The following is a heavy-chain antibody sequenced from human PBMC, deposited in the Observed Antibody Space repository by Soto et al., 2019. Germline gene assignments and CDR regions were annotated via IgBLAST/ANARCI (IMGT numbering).Heavy chain of an antibody. CDR2: IYYSGST. CDR3: ARRKEVVVAARYYYAYMDV. D-gene: IGHD2-15*01. Sequence: QLQLQESGPGLVKPSETLSLTCTVSGGSISSSSYYWGWIRQPPGKGLEWLGSIYYSGSTYYNPSLKSRVTISVDTAQNQFSLKLSSVTAADTAVYDCARRKEVVVAARYYYAYMDVWGKGTTVTVYS. J-gene: IGHJ6*03. CDR1: GGSISSSSYY. V-gene: IGHV4-39*01.